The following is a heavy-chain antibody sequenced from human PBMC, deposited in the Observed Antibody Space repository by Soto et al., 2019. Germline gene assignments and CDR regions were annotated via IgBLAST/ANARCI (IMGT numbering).Heavy chain of an antibody. J-gene: IGHJ4*02. CDR1: NFVFSVYS. D-gene: IGHD3-3*01. Sequence: ESGGGVVQPERSLKLSCTASNFVFSVYSLHWVRQAPGKGLEWVALISYDGGNKYYADSVKGRFTISRDNSKNTLYLQMNSLRREDTAVYHCARDKDQYDFWGGTLDSWGQGTLVTVSS. CDR2: ISYDGGNK. V-gene: IGHV3-30-3*01. CDR3: ARDKDQYDFWGGTLDS.